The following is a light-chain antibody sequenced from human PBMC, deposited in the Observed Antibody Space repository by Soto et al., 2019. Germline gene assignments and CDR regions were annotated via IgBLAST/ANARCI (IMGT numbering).Light chain of an antibody. V-gene: IGLV2-8*01. Sequence: QSALTQPPSASGSPGQSVTISCTGTSSGVGGYNYLSWYQQHPGKAPKLMIYEVSKRPSGVPDRFSGSKSGNTASLTVSGLQAEDEADYYCSSYAGSNNLFGGGTKLTVL. J-gene: IGLJ2*01. CDR1: SSGVGGYNY. CDR3: SSYAGSNNL. CDR2: EVS.